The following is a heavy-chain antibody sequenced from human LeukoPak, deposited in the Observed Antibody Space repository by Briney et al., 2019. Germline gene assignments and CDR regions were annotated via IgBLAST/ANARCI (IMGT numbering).Heavy chain of an antibody. CDR2: ISYDGSNK. J-gene: IGHJ1*01. V-gene: IGHV3-30-3*01. CDR3: ARGGSSWSGYFQH. Sequence: GGSLRLSCAASGFTFSNYAIHWVRQAPGKGLEWVAVISYDGSNKYYADSVKGRFTISRDNSKNALYLQMNSLRAEDTAVYYCARGGSSWSGYFQHWGQGTLVTVSS. CDR1: GFTFSNYA. D-gene: IGHD6-13*01.